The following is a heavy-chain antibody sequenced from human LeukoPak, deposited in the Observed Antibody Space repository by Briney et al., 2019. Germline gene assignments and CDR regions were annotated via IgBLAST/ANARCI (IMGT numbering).Heavy chain of an antibody. V-gene: IGHV4-39*07. CDR3: RGSGWFAGPFGY. CDR1: GGSITKNGYY. CDR2: MHYSGST. J-gene: IGHJ4*02. Sequence: SETLSLTCRVAGGSITKNGYYWGWLRQSPETGLEWIGSMHYSGSTYYNPPLNSRVTISVDTSKNQFSLKLTSVTAADTAVYYCRGSGWFAGPFGYWGQGALVTVSS. D-gene: IGHD6-19*01.